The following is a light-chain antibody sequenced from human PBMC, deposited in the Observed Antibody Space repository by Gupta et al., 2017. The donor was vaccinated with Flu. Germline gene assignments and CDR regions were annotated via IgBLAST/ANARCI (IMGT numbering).Light chain of an antibody. V-gene: IGKV3-15*01. CDR2: GAS. CDR1: QSVSSN. Sequence: IVMTQSPATLSVSPGERATLSCRASQSVSSNLAWYQQKPGQDPRLLIYGASTRATGIPARLSGSGSGTEFTITISSLQSEDFAVYYCQQYNNWPRGTFGQGTKVEIK. CDR3: QQYNNWPRGT. J-gene: IGKJ1*01.